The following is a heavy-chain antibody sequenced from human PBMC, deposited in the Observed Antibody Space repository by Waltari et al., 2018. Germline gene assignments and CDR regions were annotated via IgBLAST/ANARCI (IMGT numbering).Heavy chain of an antibody. J-gene: IGHJ3*02. CDR1: GYTLTELS. D-gene: IGHD2-15*01. CDR2: FDPEDGET. V-gene: IGHV1-24*01. Sequence: QVQLVQSGAEVKKPGASVKVSCKVSGYTLTELSMHWVRQAPGKGLEWMGGFDPEDGETIYAQKFQGRVTMTEDTSTDTAYMELSSLRSEDTAVYYCATPCPSSGGSCYPGTGAFDIWGQGTMVTVSS. CDR3: ATPCPSSGGSCYPGTGAFDI.